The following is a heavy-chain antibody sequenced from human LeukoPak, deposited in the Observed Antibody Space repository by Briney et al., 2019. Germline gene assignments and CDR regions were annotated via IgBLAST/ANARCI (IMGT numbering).Heavy chain of an antibody. CDR3: AKRYCSSTSCYYDY. Sequence: GGSLRLSCAASGFTFSNYAMTWVRQAPGKGLEWVSGISGSGGSTYYADSVKGRFTISRDNSKNTLYLQMNSPRAEDTAVYYCAKRYCSSTSCYYDYWGQGTLVTVSS. D-gene: IGHD2-2*01. J-gene: IGHJ4*02. CDR1: GFTFSNYA. V-gene: IGHV3-23*01. CDR2: ISGSGGST.